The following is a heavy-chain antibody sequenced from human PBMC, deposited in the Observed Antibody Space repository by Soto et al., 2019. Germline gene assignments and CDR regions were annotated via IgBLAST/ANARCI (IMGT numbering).Heavy chain of an antibody. CDR1: GFTFSSYA. CDR3: AKDKGVFNWATSYFDY. V-gene: IGHV3-30*18. J-gene: IGHJ4*02. Sequence: LRLSCAASGFTFSSYAMHWVRQAPGKGLEWVALTSYDGNNEYYTDSVKGRFTVSRDNSKNTLFLQMNSLRPEDTSVYYCAKDKGVFNWATSYFDYWGQGALVTVSS. CDR2: TSYDGNNE. D-gene: IGHD1-1*01.